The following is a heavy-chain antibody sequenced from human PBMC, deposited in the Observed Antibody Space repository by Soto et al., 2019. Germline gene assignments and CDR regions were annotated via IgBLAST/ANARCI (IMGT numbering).Heavy chain of an antibody. J-gene: IGHJ6*02. Sequence: GGSLRLSCAASGFTFSSYWMHWVRQAPGKGLVWVSRINSDGSSTSYADSVKGRFTISRDNAKNTLYLQMNSLRAEDTAVYYCAREGMDYYGSGSHYAPGMEAWAQGTTVPVPS. D-gene: IGHD3-10*01. CDR2: INSDGSST. CDR1: GFTFSSYW. V-gene: IGHV3-74*01. CDR3: AREGMDYYGSGSHYAPGMEA.